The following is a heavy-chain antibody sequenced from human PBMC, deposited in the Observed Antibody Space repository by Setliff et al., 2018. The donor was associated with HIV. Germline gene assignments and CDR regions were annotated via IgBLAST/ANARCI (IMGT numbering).Heavy chain of an antibody. J-gene: IGHJ6*03. CDR3: ARGNSRRLRVHYYYYYMDV. CDR2: IYYTGIT. Sequence: SETLSLTCTVSGGSISSSSYYWGCIRQPPGKGLEWIGSIYYTGITKYNPSLKSRVTISVDTSENQFSLKLSSVTAADTAVYYCARGNSRRLRVHYYYYYMDVWGKGTTVTVSS. D-gene: IGHD4-17*01. CDR1: GGSISSSSYY. V-gene: IGHV4-39*07.